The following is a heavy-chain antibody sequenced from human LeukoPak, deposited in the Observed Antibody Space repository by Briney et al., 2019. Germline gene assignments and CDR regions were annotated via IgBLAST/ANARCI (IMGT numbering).Heavy chain of an antibody. D-gene: IGHD6-6*01. CDR3: ARDELPYSSSSMAI. CDR2: ISSSSSYI. J-gene: IGHJ4*02. Sequence: GGSLRLSRAASGFTFSSYSMNWVRQAPGKGLEWVSSISSSSSYIYYADSVKGRFTISRDNAKNSLYLQMNSLRAEDTAVYYCARDELPYSSSSMAIWGQGTLVTVSS. CDR1: GFTFSSYS. V-gene: IGHV3-21*01.